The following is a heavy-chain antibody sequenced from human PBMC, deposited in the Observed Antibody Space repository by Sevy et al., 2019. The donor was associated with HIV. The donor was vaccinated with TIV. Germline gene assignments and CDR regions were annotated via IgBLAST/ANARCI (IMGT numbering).Heavy chain of an antibody. CDR1: GYTFTGYY. CDR3: ARDFLAVTSIPSDAFDV. CDR2: INPNSSDT. J-gene: IGHJ3*01. Sequence: ASVKVSCKASGYTFTGYYMNWVRQAPGQGLEWMGWINPNSSDTQYSEKFQGRVTMTRHTSISTAYMQLSSLRCDETAVCYCARDFLAVTSIPSDAFDVWGQGTMVTVSS. D-gene: IGHD2-21*02. V-gene: IGHV1-2*02.